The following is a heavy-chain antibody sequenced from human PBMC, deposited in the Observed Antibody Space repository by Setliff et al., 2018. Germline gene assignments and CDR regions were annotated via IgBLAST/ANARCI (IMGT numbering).Heavy chain of an antibody. CDR1: GYTFNSYD. J-gene: IGHJ4*02. CDR2: IIPIFGTA. Sequence: ASVKVSCKASGYTFNSYDISWVRQAPGQGLEWMGGIIPIFGTANYAQKFQGRVTITTDESTSTAYMELSSLRSEDTAVYYCARSKYSSSPIDYWGQGTLVTVSS. D-gene: IGHD6-13*01. V-gene: IGHV1-69*05. CDR3: ARSKYSSSPIDY.